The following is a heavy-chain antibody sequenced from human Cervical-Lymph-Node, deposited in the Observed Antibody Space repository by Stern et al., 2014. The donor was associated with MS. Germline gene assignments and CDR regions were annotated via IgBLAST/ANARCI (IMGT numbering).Heavy chain of an antibody. CDR2: ISSNGGST. CDR1: GFTFSSYA. Sequence: EVQLVESGGGLVQPGGSLRLSCSASGFTFSSYAMHWVRQAPGKGLEYVSAISSNGGSTYYADSVKGRFTISRDNSKNTLYLQMSSLRAEDTAVYYCVKEDIVVVPAFAGGDQYNWFDPWGQGTLVTVSS. V-gene: IGHV3-64D*06. D-gene: IGHD2-2*01. CDR3: VKEDIVVVPAFAGGDQYNWFDP. J-gene: IGHJ5*02.